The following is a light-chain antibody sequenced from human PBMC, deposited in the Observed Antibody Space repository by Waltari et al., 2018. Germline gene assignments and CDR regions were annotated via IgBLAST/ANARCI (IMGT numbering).Light chain of an antibody. CDR3: QCHDSILSDYV. Sequence: QSVLTQPPSVSGAPGQRVTISCTGSSSSIGSGYAVQWFQQLPGTAPKLLIYGNTNRPSGVPDRFSASKSGTSASLAITGLQAEDEANYYCQCHDSILSDYVFGTGTKVTVL. J-gene: IGLJ1*01. V-gene: IGLV1-40*01. CDR2: GNT. CDR1: SSSIGSGYA.